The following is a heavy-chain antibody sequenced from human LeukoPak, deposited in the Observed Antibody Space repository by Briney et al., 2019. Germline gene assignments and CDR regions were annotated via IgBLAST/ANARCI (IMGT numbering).Heavy chain of an antibody. CDR2: IYSGGST. J-gene: IGHJ4*02. Sequence: GGSLRLSCAASGFTFSTYALSWVRQAPGKGLEWVSIIYSGGSTYYADSVRGRFTISRDNSKNTLYLLMNSLRAEDTAVYYCATSGWWGYFDYWGQGTLVTVSS. CDR3: ATSGWWGYFDY. CDR1: GFTFSTYA. D-gene: IGHD6-19*01. V-gene: IGHV3-66*01.